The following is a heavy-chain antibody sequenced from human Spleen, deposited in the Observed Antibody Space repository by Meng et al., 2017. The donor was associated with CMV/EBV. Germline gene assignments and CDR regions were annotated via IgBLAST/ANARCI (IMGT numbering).Heavy chain of an antibody. CDR2: IGTAGDT. CDR1: GFTFSSYD. J-gene: IGHJ3*02. D-gene: IGHD2-8*01. V-gene: IGHV3-13*01. CDR3: ARGDQLGYCTNGVCCRENAFDI. Sequence: GESLKISCAASGFTFSSYDMHWVRQATGKGLEWVSAIGTAGDTYYPGSVKGRFTISRENAKNSLYLQMNSLRAGDTAVYYCARGDQLGYCTNGVCCRENAFDIWGQGTMVTVSS.